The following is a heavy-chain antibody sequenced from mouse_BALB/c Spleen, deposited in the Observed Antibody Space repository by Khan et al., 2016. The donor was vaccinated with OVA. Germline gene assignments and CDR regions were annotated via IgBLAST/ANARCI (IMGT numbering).Heavy chain of an antibody. V-gene: IGHV9-3-1*01. CDR3: ASDEYWYFDV. Sequence: QIQLVQSGPELKKPGETVKISCKASGYTFTNYGMNWVKQAPGKGLKWMGWINTYTGEPTYVDDFKGRFAFSLETSASPAYLQINNLKNEDTATDFCASDEYWYFDVWGAGTTVTVSS. J-gene: IGHJ1*01. CDR1: GYTFTNYG. CDR2: INTYTGEP.